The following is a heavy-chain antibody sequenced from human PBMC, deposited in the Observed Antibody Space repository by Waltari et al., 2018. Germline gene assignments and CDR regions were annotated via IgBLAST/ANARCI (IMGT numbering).Heavy chain of an antibody. D-gene: IGHD4-17*01. CDR2: ISYDGSNK. CDR3: ASLDYGDHGCY. V-gene: IGHV3-30-3*01. Sequence: QVQLVGSGGGVVQRGRSLRLSCAASGFTFSGYAMHWVRQAPGKGLEWVAVISYDGSNKYYADSVKGRFTISRDNSKNTLYLQMNSLRAEDTAVYYCASLDYGDHGCYWGQGTLVTVSS. J-gene: IGHJ4*02. CDR1: GFTFSGYA.